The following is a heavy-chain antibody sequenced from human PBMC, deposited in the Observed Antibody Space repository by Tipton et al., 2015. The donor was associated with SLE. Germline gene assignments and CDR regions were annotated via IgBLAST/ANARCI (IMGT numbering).Heavy chain of an antibody. J-gene: IGHJ5*02. CDR2: ISYSENT. Sequence: TLSLTCTVFGDSISSRGYQWGWIRQPPGKGLEWIGRISYSENTYYNPSLRSRVTLLLDMSKNQFSLKVSSVTAADTAVYYCARGGASSKWLDPWGQGILVTVSS. CDR1: GDSISSRGYQ. V-gene: IGHV4-39*07. D-gene: IGHD6-6*01. CDR3: ARGGASSKWLDP.